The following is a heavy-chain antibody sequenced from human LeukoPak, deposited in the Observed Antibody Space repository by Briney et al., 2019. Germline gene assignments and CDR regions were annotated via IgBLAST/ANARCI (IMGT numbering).Heavy chain of an antibody. V-gene: IGHV4-39*01. Sequence: SETLSLTCTVSGGSISSSSYYWGWTRQPPGKGLEWIGSIYYSGSTYYNPSLKSRVTISVDTSKNQFSLKLSSVTAADTAVYYCARRSLWLRPSYYFDYWGQGTLVTVSS. D-gene: IGHD5-12*01. CDR3: ARRSLWLRPSYYFDY. CDR1: GGSISSSSYY. J-gene: IGHJ4*02. CDR2: IYYSGST.